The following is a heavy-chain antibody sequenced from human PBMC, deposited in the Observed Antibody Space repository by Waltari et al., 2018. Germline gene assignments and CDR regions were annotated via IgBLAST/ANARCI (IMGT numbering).Heavy chain of an antibody. CDR3: ATARDEHTAMVYFDN. Sequence: EVKLVESGGGLVHPGGSLRLSCAASGFTVSSTHMSWVRQAPGKGPEWGSIRYPAGSAYNADSVEGRFTMSRDISNNMVHLQMNRLRLEDSATYYCATARDEHTAMVYFDNWGQGTLVSVSS. CDR1: GFTVSSTH. CDR2: RYPAGSA. D-gene: IGHD5-18*01. J-gene: IGHJ4*02. V-gene: IGHV3-66*02.